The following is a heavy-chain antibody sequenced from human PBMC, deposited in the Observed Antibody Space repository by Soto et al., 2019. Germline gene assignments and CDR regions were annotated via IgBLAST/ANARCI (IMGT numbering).Heavy chain of an antibody. V-gene: IGHV1-69*06. D-gene: IGHD3-10*01. CDR2: TIPVFNTA. CDR1: GGTLSDHG. CDR3: ARGVYGSGNYYTGPSAFDI. J-gene: IGHJ3*02. Sequence: QVQLEQSGAEVKKPGSSVKISCKASGGTLSDHGVSWLRQAPGQGLEWVGGTIPVFNTAKYAPKFQGRVTIAADKSTNIVYMELGSLRSDDTAFYYCARGVYGSGNYYTGPSAFDIWGQGTVVIVSS.